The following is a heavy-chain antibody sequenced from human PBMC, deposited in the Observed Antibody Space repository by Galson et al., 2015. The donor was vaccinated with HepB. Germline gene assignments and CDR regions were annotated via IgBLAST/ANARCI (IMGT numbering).Heavy chain of an antibody. V-gene: IGHV1-69*04. CDR2: IIPILGIA. Sequence: VKKSGSSVKVSCKASGGTFSSYAISWVRQAPGQGLEWMGRIIPILGIANYAQKFQGRVTITADKSTSTAYMELSSLRSEDTAVYYCALWGGGYDLGAFDIWGQGTMVTVSS. J-gene: IGHJ3*02. CDR3: ALWGGGYDLGAFDI. D-gene: IGHD5-12*01. CDR1: GGTFSSYA.